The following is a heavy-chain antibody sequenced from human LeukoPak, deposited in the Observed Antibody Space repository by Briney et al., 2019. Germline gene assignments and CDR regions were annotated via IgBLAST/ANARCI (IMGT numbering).Heavy chain of an antibody. CDR2: IYYSGST. D-gene: IGHD6-13*01. J-gene: IGHJ4*02. CDR1: GGSISSYY. CDR3: ARVTGYVMEDYFDY. Sequence: SETLSLTCTVSGGSISSYYWSWIRQPPGKGLEWIGYIYYSGSTYYNPSLKSRVTISVDTSKNQFSLKLSSVTAADTAVYYCARVTGYVMEDYFDYWGQGTLVTVSS. V-gene: IGHV4-59*01.